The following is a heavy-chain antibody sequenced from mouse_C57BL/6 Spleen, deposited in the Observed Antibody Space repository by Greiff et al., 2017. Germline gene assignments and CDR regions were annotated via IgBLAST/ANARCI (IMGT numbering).Heavy chain of an antibody. CDR1: GFSFTSYG. CDR2: IWSGGST. Sequence: QVQLKESGPGLVQPSQSLSITCTVSGFSFTSYGVHWVRQSPGKGLEWLGVIWSGGSTDYNAAFISRLSISKDNSKSQVFFKMNSLQADDTAIYYCARTGGSSSYWYFDVWGTGTTVTVSS. CDR3: ARTGGSSSYWYFDV. V-gene: IGHV2-2*01. J-gene: IGHJ1*03. D-gene: IGHD1-1*01.